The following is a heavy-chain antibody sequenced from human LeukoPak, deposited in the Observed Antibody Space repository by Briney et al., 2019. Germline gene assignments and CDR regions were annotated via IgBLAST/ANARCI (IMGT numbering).Heavy chain of an antibody. Sequence: SETLSLTCTVSDGSISSGDSYWSWIRQPTGKGLEWIGYIYYSGSTYYNPSLKSRFTISVDTSKNQFSLKLTSVTAADTAVYFCARTNYGDYNYFDYWGQGTLVTVSS. CDR3: ARTNYGDYNYFDY. CDR1: DGSISSGDSY. D-gene: IGHD4-17*01. V-gene: IGHV4-30-4*08. CDR2: IYYSGST. J-gene: IGHJ4*02.